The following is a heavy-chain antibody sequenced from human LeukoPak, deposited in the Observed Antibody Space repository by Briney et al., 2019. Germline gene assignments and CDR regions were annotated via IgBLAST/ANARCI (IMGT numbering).Heavy chain of an antibody. Sequence: SSETLSLTCTVSGGSISSSSYYWGWIRQPPGKGLEWIGSIYYSGSTYHNPSLKSRVTISVDTSKNQFSLRLSSATAADTAVYYCARTLRYFDWLPAGETDYWGQGTLVTVSS. J-gene: IGHJ4*02. CDR2: IYYSGST. CDR3: ARTLRYFDWLPAGETDY. V-gene: IGHV4-39*01. D-gene: IGHD3-9*01. CDR1: GGSISSSSYY.